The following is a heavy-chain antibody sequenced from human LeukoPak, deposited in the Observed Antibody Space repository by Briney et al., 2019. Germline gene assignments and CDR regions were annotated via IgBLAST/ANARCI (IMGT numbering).Heavy chain of an antibody. J-gene: IGHJ4*02. CDR1: GYTFTSYD. CDR2: MNPNSGNT. CDR3: ARGARDPIAAAGTADY. Sequence: ASVKVSCKASGYTFTSYDINWVRQATGQGLEWMGWMNPNSGNTGYAQKFQGRVTITRNTSISTAYTELSSLRSEDTAVYYCARGARDPIAAAGTADYWGQGALVTVSS. V-gene: IGHV1-8*03. D-gene: IGHD6-13*01.